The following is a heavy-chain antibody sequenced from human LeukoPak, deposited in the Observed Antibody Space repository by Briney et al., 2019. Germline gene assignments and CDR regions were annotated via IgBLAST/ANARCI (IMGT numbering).Heavy chain of an antibody. CDR2: INPNSGGT. CDR3: ARDVQGQRLKDY. D-gene: IGHD6-25*01. J-gene: IGHJ4*02. Sequence: ASVKVSCKASGYTFTGYYMHWVRQAPGQGLEWMGWINPNSGGTNYAQKVQGRVTMTRDTSISTAYMELSRLGSDDTAVYYCARDVQGQRLKDYWGQGPLVTVSS. V-gene: IGHV1-2*02. CDR1: GYTFTGYY.